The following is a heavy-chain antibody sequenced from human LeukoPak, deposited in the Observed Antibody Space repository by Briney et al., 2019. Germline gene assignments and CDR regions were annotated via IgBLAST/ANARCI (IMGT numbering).Heavy chain of an antibody. CDR3: AKGDSN. CDR1: GFILSNYG. V-gene: IGHV3-30*02. Sequence: GESLRLSCTTSGFILSNYGMHWVRQAPGKGLEWVALIRNDIPKDGINKYYADSVRGRFTISRDNSKNTVYLQMNSLRVADTAMYYCAKGDSNWGQGTLVTVSS. J-gene: IGHJ4*02. CDR2: IRNDIPKDGINK. D-gene: IGHD6-13*01.